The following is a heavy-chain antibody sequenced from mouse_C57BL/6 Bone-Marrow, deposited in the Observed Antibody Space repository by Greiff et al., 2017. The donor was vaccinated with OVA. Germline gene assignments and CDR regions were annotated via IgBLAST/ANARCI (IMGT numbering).Heavy chain of an antibody. J-gene: IGHJ4*01. CDR1: GYTFTDYE. Sequence: VQLVESGAELVRPGASVTLSCKASGYTFTDYEMHWVKQTPVHGLEWIGAIDPETGGTAYNQKFKGKAILTADKSSSTAYMELRSLTSEDSAVYYCTDGNYEAMDYWGQGTSVTVSS. CDR2: IDPETGGT. CDR3: TDGNYEAMDY. D-gene: IGHD2-1*01. V-gene: IGHV1-15*01.